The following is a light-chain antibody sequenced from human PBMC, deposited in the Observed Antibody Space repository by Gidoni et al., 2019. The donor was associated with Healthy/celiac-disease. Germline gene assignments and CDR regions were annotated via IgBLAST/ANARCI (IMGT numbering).Light chain of an antibody. J-gene: IGLJ1*01. CDR2: GNS. CDR1: SSNIGAGYD. Sequence: QSVLTQPPSVSGAPRQRVTISRTGSSSNIGAGYDVHWYQQLPGTAPKLLIYGNSNRPSGVPDRFSGSKSGTSASLAITGLQAEDEADYYCQSYDSSLSGYVFGTGTKVTVL. V-gene: IGLV1-40*01. CDR3: QSYDSSLSGYV.